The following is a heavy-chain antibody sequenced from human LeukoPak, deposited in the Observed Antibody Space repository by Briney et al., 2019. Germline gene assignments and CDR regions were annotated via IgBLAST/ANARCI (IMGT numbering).Heavy chain of an antibody. V-gene: IGHV1-18*04. D-gene: IGHD2-15*01. Sequence: ASVKVSCKASGYTFTSYGISWVRQAPGQGLEWMGWISAYNGNTNYAQKLQGRVTMTTGTSTSTAYMELRSLRSDDTAVYYCARSVVAATPSDYWGQGTLVTVSS. CDR3: ARSVVAATPSDY. CDR1: GYTFTSYG. J-gene: IGHJ4*02. CDR2: ISAYNGNT.